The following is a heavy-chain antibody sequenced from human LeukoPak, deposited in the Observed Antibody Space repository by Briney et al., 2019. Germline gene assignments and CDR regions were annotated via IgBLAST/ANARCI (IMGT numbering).Heavy chain of an antibody. CDR3: ADAEVLIDHRHYNGLDV. V-gene: IGHV4-59*08. Sequence: SETLSLTCTVSGGSVMAYYWRWIRQPPGKGLVCFGYYYYSGNPHYNPSLKSRVTISVDTSKTPSSSRLRSVSAPHTAVYYCADAEVLIDHRHYNGLDVWGQGTTVTVSS. D-gene: IGHD3-22*01. J-gene: IGHJ6*02. CDR1: GGSVMAYY. CDR2: YYYSGNP.